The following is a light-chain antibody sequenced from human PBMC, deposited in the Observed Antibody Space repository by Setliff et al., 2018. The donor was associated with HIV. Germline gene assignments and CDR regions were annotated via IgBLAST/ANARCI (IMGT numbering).Light chain of an antibody. J-gene: IGLJ1*01. V-gene: IGLV2-23*01. Sequence: QSALTQPASVSGSPGQSITISCTGTSSDIGRYNLVSWYQQYPGKAPKPMIYQATKRPSGVSNLFSGSKSGNTASLTIYGLQAEDEADYYCCSNTGSNTYVFGSGTKVTGL. CDR3: CSNTGSNTYV. CDR1: SSDIGRYNL. CDR2: QAT.